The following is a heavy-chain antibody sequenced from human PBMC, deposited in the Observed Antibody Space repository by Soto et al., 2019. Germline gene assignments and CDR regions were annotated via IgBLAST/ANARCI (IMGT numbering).Heavy chain of an antibody. D-gene: IGHD3-22*01. CDR3: AKDRDSSGYYYRNY. CDR1: GFTFSNAW. CDR2: ISGTGDST. J-gene: IGHJ4*02. Sequence: GGSLRLSCAASGFTFSNAWMNWVRQAPGKGLEWVSAISGTGDSTYYADSVKGRFTISRDNSKNTLYLQINSLRAEDTAVYYCAKDRDSSGYYYRNYWGQGTLVTVSS. V-gene: IGHV3-23*01.